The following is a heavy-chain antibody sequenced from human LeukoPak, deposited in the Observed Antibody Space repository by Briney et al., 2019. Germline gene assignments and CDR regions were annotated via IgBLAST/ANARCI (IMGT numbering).Heavy chain of an antibody. CDR1: GYTFTGYY. D-gene: IGHD6-13*01. J-gene: IGHJ4*02. CDR3: ARDDKLRAAAGHY. Sequence: ASVKVSCKASGYTFTGYYMHRVRQAPGQGLEWMGWINPNSGGTNYAQKFQGRVTMTRDTSISTAYMELSRLRSDDTAVYYCARDDKLRAAAGHYWGQGTLVTVSS. V-gene: IGHV1-2*02. CDR2: INPNSGGT.